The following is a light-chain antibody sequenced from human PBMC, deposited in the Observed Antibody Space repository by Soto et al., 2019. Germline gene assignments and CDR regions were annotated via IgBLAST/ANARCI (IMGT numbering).Light chain of an antibody. CDR3: SSFTRSNSYV. CDR2: DVS. J-gene: IGLJ1*01. CDR1: RSDVGAYNY. Sequence: QSALTQPASVSGSPGQSITISCTGTRSDVGAYNYVSWYQQHPGKVPKLMIYDVSDRPSGVSNRFSGSKSGNTASLTIYGLQAEDEADYYCSSFTRSNSYVFAAGTKLTVL. V-gene: IGLV2-14*03.